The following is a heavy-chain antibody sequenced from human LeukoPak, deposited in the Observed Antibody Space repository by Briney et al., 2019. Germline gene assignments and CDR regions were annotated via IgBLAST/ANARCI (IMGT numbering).Heavy chain of an antibody. J-gene: IGHJ4*02. CDR2: IYYSGST. D-gene: IGHD6-19*01. CDR3: VAVAGKIDY. Sequence: SETLSLTCTVSGGSISSSSYYWGWIRQPPGKGLEWIGSIYYSGSTYYNPSLKSRVTISVDTSKNQFSLKLSSVTAADTAVYYCVAVAGKIDYWGQGTLVTVSS. CDR1: GGSISSSSYY. V-gene: IGHV4-39*07.